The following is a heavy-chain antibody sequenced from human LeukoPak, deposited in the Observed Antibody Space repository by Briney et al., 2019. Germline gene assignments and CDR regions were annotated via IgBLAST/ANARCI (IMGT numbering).Heavy chain of an antibody. D-gene: IGHD3/OR15-3a*01. CDR2: IKQDGSEK. V-gene: IGHV3-7*03. CDR3: ATSYDMGWLIGY. CDR1: GFTFGDTW. J-gene: IGHJ4*02. Sequence: PGGSLRLSCAASGFTFGDTWMNWVRQVPGQGLEWVANIKQDGSEKFYVASVKGRFTISRDNGKGSLYLQMNSLRAEDTALYYCATSYDMGWLIGYWGQGTLVTVSS.